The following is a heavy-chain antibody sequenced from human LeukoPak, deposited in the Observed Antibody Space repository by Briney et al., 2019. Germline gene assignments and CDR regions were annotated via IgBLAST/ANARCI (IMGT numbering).Heavy chain of an antibody. D-gene: IGHD3-22*01. CDR1: GGSISSYY. CDR2: IYYSGST. V-gene: IGHV4-59*01. Sequence: KPSETLSLTCTVSGGSISSYYWSWIRQPPGKGLAWIGYIYYSGSTNYNPSLKSRVTISVDTSKNQFSLKLSSVTAADTAVYYCARGNYDSSGYYLRRVSSFDYWGQGTLVTVSS. CDR3: ARGNYDSSGYYLRRVSSFDY. J-gene: IGHJ4*02.